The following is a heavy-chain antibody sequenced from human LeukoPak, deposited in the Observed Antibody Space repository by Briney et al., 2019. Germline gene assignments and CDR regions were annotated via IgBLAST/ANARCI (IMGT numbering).Heavy chain of an antibody. CDR1: GGSISSYY. Sequence: SETLSLTCTVSGGSISSYYWGWIRQPPGKGLEWIASIYYSGSAYYNPSLKSRVTISVDTSNHQFSLKLNSVTAADTAVYYCARLPDVDFDYWGQGTLVTVSS. CDR2: IYYSGSA. CDR3: ARLPDVDFDY. J-gene: IGHJ4*02. V-gene: IGHV4-39*01.